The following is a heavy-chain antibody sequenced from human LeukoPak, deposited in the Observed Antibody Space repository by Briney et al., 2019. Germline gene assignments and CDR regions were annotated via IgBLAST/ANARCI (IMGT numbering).Heavy chain of an antibody. Sequence: GASGKLSCNSSGYTFTSYDINWVRQGTGQGLGLMGGIIPNSGGTNYSQKFQVRGTMTSATSISTDYMELSRLRSDDTAVYYRARDYCSGGSCPYYYYYYYMDVWGKGTTVTVSS. D-gene: IGHD2-15*01. J-gene: IGHJ6*03. CDR2: IIPNSGGT. V-gene: IGHV1-2*02. CDR3: ARDYCSGGSCPYYYYYYYMDV. CDR1: GYTFTSYD.